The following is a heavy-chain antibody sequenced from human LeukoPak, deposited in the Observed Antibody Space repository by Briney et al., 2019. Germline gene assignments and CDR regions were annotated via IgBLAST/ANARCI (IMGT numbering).Heavy chain of an antibody. CDR1: GYTFTGYY. D-gene: IGHD3-22*01. CDR2: FDPEDGET. Sequence: ASVKVSCKASGYTFTGYYMHWVRQAPGKGLEWMGGFDPEDGETIYAQKFQGRVTMTEDTSTDTAYMELSSLRSEDTAVYYCATGTVHDSSGPPRGDFDYWGQGTPVTVSS. CDR3: ATGTVHDSSGPPRGDFDY. V-gene: IGHV1-24*01. J-gene: IGHJ4*02.